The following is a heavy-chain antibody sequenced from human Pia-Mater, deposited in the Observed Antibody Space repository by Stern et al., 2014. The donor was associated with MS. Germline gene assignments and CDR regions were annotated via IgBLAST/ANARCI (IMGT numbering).Heavy chain of an antibody. CDR2: IYWDDDK. Sequence: QVTLKESGPTLVKPTQTLTLTCTFSGFSLSTSGVGVGWIRQPPGKALEWLASIYWDDDKRYSPSLSSRLTITKGTSKNQVILTMSNMDPVDTGTYYCAHRIANQVRGVNFFDPWGQGTLVTVSS. J-gene: IGHJ5*02. V-gene: IGHV2-5*02. D-gene: IGHD3-10*01. CDR1: GFSLSTSGVG. CDR3: AHRIANQVRGVNFFDP.